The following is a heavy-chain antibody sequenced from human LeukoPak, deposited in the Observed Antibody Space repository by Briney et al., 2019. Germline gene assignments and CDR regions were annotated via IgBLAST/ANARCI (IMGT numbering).Heavy chain of an antibody. V-gene: IGHV1-69*05. J-gene: IGHJ4*02. Sequence: SVKVSCKASGGTFSSYAISWVRQAPGQGLEWMGGIIPIFGTANYAQKFQGRVSMTRDTSTRTVYMELSSLRSEDTAVYYCARGRKTKLWFGELSIAVGYWGQGTLVTVSS. CDR1: GGTFSSYA. D-gene: IGHD3-10*01. CDR2: IIPIFGTA. CDR3: ARGRKTKLWFGELSIAVGY.